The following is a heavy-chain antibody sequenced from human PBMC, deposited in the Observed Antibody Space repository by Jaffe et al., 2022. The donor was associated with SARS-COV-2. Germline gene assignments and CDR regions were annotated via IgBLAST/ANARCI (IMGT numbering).Heavy chain of an antibody. D-gene: IGHD6-13*01. CDR1: GVSISSYY. V-gene: IGHV4-59*01. J-gene: IGHJ2*01. Sequence: QVQLQESGPGLVKPSETLSLTCTVSGVSISSYYWSWIRRSPGKGLEWIGYISNIGTTKYIGTTNHNSSLNGRVTISVDPSKNQFSLKLSSVTAADTAMYYCARDPAAVRGLHWYFDLWGRGTLVTVSS. CDR2: ISNIGTTKYIGTT. CDR3: ARDPAAVRGLHWYFDL.